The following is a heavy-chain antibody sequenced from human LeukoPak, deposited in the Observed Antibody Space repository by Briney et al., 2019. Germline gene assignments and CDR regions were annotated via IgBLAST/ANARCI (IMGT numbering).Heavy chain of an antibody. D-gene: IGHD2-8*01. J-gene: IGHJ4*02. CDR1: GYTFTSYA. CDR2: INTNTGNP. Sequence: ASVKVSCKASGYTFTSYAMNWVRQAPGQGLEWMGWINTNTGNPTYAQGFTGRFVFSLDTSVSTAYLQISSLKAEDTAVYYCARDPEGYCTNGVCFFVYWSQGTLVTVSS. CDR3: ARDPEGYCTNGVCFFVY. V-gene: IGHV7-4-1*02.